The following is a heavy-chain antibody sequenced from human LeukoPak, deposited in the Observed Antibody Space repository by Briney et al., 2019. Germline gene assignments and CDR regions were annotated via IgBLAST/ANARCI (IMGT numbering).Heavy chain of an antibody. V-gene: IGHV3-21*01. CDR3: ARDSITVGGEWFYNYGMDV. CDR1: GFTFSSYS. CDR2: ISSTGSYI. D-gene: IGHD3-16*01. Sequence: PGGSLRLSCAASGFTFSSYSMNWVRQAPGKGLEWVSSISSTGSYIYYADSVKGRFTISRDNAKNSLYLQMSSLRAEDTAVYYCARDSITVGGEWFYNYGMDVWGQGTTVTVSS. J-gene: IGHJ6*02.